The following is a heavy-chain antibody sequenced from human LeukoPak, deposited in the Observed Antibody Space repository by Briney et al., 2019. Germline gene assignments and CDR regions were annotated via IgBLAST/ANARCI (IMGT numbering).Heavy chain of an antibody. Sequence: PGGPLRLFCAASGPILSDYNMIWVRQAPRKGPEWVSFIGGRSNDIFYADSVKGRFTISRDNAKNSLYLQMNSLRAEDAAMYYCLRGHSVYDFRIYWGQGTLVTVSS. CDR3: LRGHSVYDFRIY. D-gene: IGHD5/OR15-5a*01. V-gene: IGHV3-48*01. J-gene: IGHJ4*02. CDR2: IGGRSNDI. CDR1: GPILSDYN.